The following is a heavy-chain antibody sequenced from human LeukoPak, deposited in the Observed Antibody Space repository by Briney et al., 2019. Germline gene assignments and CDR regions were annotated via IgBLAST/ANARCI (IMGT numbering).Heavy chain of an antibody. D-gene: IGHD2-2*01. CDR2: ISSSSSYI. CDR1: GFTFSSYS. CDR3: ARGAEYCSSTSCSYGMDV. V-gene: IGHV3-21*01. Sequence: GGSLRLSCAASGFTFSSYSMNWVRQAPGKGLEWVSSISSSSSYIYYADSVKGRFTISRDNAKNSLYLQMNSLRAEDTAVYYCARGAEYCSSTSCSYGMDVWGQGTTVTVSS. J-gene: IGHJ6*02.